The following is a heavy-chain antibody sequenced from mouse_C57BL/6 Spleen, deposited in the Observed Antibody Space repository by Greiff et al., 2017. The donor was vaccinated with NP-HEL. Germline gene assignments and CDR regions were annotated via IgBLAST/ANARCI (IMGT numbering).Heavy chain of an antibody. CDR1: GFSLTSYA. CDR3: ARNLGYYGSFDY. D-gene: IGHD1-1*01. V-gene: IGHV2-9-1*01. J-gene: IGHJ2*01. Sequence: VQLVESGPGLVAPSQSLSITCTVSGFSLTSYAISWVCQPPGKGLEWLGVIWTGGGTHYNSALKSRLSISKDNSKSQVFLKMNSLQTDDTARYYCARNLGYYGSFDYWGQGTTLTVSS. CDR2: IWTGGGT.